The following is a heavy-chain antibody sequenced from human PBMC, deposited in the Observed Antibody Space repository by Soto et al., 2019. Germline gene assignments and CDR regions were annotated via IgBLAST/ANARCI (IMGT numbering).Heavy chain of an antibody. CDR1: GDSVSSNSAA. D-gene: IGHD6-19*01. V-gene: IGHV6-1*01. J-gene: IGHJ4*02. CDR2: TYYRSKWYN. CDR3: TRALGGSRPDS. Sequence: SQTLSLTCAISGDSVSSNSAAWNWFRQSPSRGLEWLGRTYYRSKWYNDYAVSVKSRITINPDTFKNQFSLQLNSVTPEDTAIYYCTRALGGSRPDSWGQGTLVTVSS.